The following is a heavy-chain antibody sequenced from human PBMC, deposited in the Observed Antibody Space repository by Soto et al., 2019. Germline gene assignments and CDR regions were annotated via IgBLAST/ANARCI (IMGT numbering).Heavy chain of an antibody. CDR3: ARDLSGETTPYSAL. Sequence: PGGSLRLSCVASGFAFSSYWMHWVRQTPGKGPVWVSRIYNDGSRTGYADSVKGRFTISRDNAKNTLYLQMSSLTVEDTAVYYCARDLSGETTPYSALWGKGTLVTVSS. CDR2: IYNDGSRT. J-gene: IGHJ4*02. CDR1: GFAFSSYW. V-gene: IGHV3-74*01. D-gene: IGHD1-1*01.